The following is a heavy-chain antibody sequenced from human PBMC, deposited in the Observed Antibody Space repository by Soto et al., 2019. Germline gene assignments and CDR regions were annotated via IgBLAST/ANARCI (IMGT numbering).Heavy chain of an antibody. Sequence: LRLSCAASGFTFSDFGMHWVRQAPGKGLAWVAIISYDGILKYYADSVKGRFTISRDTSKGAVYLQMNSLTPEDTTVYYCAKDFKVSGGHYGSLNYYYGMDVWGQGTTVTVSS. D-gene: IGHD3-10*01. CDR1: GFTFSDFG. CDR2: ISYDGILK. V-gene: IGHV3-30*18. CDR3: AKDFKVSGGHYGSLNYYYGMDV. J-gene: IGHJ6*02.